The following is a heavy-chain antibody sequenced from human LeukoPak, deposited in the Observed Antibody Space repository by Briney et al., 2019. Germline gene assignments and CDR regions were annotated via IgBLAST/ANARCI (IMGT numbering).Heavy chain of an antibody. CDR2: IDASDSYT. D-gene: IGHD1-26*01. CDR3: ARGLRGGPSGGGLDY. CDR1: GYSFTTYW. J-gene: IGHJ4*02. Sequence: GESLRISCKGSGYSFTTYWITWVRQLPGKGLEWMGRIDASDSYTNYSPSFQGHVTISANKSINTAHLQWSSLMASDTAMYYCARGLRGGPSGGGLDYWGQGTLVTVSS. V-gene: IGHV5-10-1*01.